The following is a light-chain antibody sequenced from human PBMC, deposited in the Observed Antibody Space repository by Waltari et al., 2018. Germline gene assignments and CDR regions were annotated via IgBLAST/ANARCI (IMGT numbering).Light chain of an antibody. CDR2: GNG. Sequence: QSVLTQPPSVSGAPGQRVTISCTGSSSNIGAGYDVHWYQQLPGTAPNRRIDGNGSRPSGVPDRFSGSKSRTSASLAITGLQAEDEADYYCQSYDSSLSGSVVFGGGTKLTVL. J-gene: IGLJ2*01. CDR3: QSYDSSLSGSVV. V-gene: IGLV1-40*01. CDR1: SSNIGAGYD.